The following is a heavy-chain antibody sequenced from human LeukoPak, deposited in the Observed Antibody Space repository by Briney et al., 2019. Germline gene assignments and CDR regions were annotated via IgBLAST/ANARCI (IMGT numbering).Heavy chain of an antibody. V-gene: IGHV4-61*02. Sequence: SETLSLTCTVSGGSISSGSYYWSWIRQPAGKGLEWIGRIYTSGSTNYNPSLKSRVTISVDTSKNQFSLKLSSVTAADTAVYYCARGTTVLKTFDYWGQGTLVTVSS. CDR3: ARGTTVLKTFDY. CDR1: GGSISSGSYY. J-gene: IGHJ4*02. CDR2: IYTSGST. D-gene: IGHD4-17*01.